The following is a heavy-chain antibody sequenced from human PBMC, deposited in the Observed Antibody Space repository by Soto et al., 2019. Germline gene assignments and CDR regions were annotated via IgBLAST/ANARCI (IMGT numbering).Heavy chain of an antibody. J-gene: IGHJ4*02. CDR3: AVGELSGTPDY. CDR1: GGSISSSY. D-gene: IGHD3-10*01. CDR2: IYYSGST. V-gene: IGHV4-59*08. Sequence: PSETLSLTCTVSGGSISSSYWSWIRQPPGKGLEWIGYIYYSGSTNYNPSLKSRVTISVDTSKNQFSLKLSSVTAADTAVYYCAVGELSGTPDYWGQGTLVTVSS.